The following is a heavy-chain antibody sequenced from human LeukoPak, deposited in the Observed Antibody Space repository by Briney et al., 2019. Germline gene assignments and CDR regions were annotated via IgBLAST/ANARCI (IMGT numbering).Heavy chain of an antibody. J-gene: IGHJ4*02. Sequence: GASVKVSCKASGYSFTSYAMNWVRQAPGQGLEWMGWINPNTGNPTYAQGFTGRFVFTLDTSVSTAYLQISSLKAEDTAVYYCARGYSGYDYYFDYWGQGTLVTVSS. V-gene: IGHV7-4-1*02. CDR1: GYSFTSYA. CDR3: ARGYSGYDYYFDY. D-gene: IGHD5-12*01. CDR2: INPNTGNP.